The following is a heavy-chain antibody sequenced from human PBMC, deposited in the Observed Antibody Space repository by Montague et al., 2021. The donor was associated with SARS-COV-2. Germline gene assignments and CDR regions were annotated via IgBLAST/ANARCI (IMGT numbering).Heavy chain of an antibody. V-gene: IGHV4-39*01. D-gene: IGHD3-22*01. CDR2: IYYSGST. CDR3: ARGVTMIVVVMRYYWFDH. CDR1: GGSISSSSYY. Sequence: SETLSLTCTVSGGSISSSSYYWGWIRQPPGKGLEWIGSIYYSGSTYYNPSLKSRVTISVDTSKNQFFLKLSSVTAADTAVYYCARGVTMIVVVMRYYWFDHWGQGTLVTVSS. J-gene: IGHJ5*02.